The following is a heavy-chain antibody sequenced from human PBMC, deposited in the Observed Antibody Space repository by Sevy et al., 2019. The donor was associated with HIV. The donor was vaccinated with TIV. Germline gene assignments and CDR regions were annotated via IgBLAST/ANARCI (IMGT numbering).Heavy chain of an antibody. Sequence: GGSLRLSCAASGFNFSSYAMSWVRQAPGKGLEWVSAISGSGGSTYYADSVKGRSTISRDNSKYTLYLQMNSLIAEDTAVYYFLLLHGTGGVCYLAYWAHGTLVTVSS. J-gene: IGHJ4*01. CDR3: LLLHGTGGVCYLAY. D-gene: IGHD2-8*02. CDR1: GFNFSSYA. CDR2: ISGSGGST. V-gene: IGHV3-23*01.